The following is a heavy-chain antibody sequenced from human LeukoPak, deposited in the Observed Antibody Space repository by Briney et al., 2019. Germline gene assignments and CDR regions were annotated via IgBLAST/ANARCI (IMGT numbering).Heavy chain of an antibody. Sequence: GGSLRLSCAASGFTFSSYWMHWVRQAPGKGLEWVSSISSSSSYIYYADSVKGRFTISRDNAKNSLYLQMNSLRAEDTAVYYCARGMYYYGSGSTFFDYWGQGTLVTVSS. CDR2: ISSSSSYI. D-gene: IGHD3-10*01. CDR3: ARGMYYYGSGSTFFDY. CDR1: GFTFSSYW. J-gene: IGHJ4*02. V-gene: IGHV3-21*01.